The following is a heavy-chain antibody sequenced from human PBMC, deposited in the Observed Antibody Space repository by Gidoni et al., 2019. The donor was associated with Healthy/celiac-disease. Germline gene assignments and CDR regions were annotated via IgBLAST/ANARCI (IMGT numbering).Heavy chain of an antibody. CDR3: ARHRLDVPNDAFDI. Sequence: EVQLVQSGAEVKKPGASLRISCKGSGYSFTSYWISWVRQMPGKGLEWMGRIEPSDSYTNYSPSLQGHVNSSADKSISTAYLQWSSLKASDTAMYYCARHRLDVPNDAFDIWGQGTMVTVSS. CDR2: IEPSDSYT. CDR1: GYSFTSYW. V-gene: IGHV5-10-1*03. J-gene: IGHJ3*02. D-gene: IGHD3-10*02.